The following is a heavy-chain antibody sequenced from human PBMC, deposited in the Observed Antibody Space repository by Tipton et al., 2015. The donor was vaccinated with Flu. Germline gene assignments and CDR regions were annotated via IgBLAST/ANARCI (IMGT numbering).Heavy chain of an antibody. CDR2: IYYSGST. CDR3: ARDQGFGGGLTYDYYAMDV. D-gene: IGHD3-10*01. Sequence: TLSLTCTVSGGSIGSGGDYWSWIRQHPGKGLKWIGSIYYSGSTYYNPSLESRLSISVDTSKNQFSLKLISMTAADAAVYYCARDQGFGGGLTYDYYAMDVWGQGTTVTVSS. V-gene: IGHV4-31*03. CDR1: GGSIGSGGDY. J-gene: IGHJ6*02.